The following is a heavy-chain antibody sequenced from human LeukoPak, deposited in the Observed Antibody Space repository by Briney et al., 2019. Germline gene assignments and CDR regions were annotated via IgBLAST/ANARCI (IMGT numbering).Heavy chain of an antibody. CDR1: GFTFSLYA. CDR2: IDGDGANT. J-gene: IGHJ6*03. D-gene: IGHD3-10*01. V-gene: IGHV3-23*01. CDR3: ATRFGLDYYYYYMDV. Sequence: GGSLRLSCTASGFTFSLYAMTWVRQTPEKGLEWVSTIDGDGANTYYADSVRGRFTISRDNSKNTLSLQMTSLRADDTAVYYCATRFGLDYYYYYMDVWGKGTTVTVSS.